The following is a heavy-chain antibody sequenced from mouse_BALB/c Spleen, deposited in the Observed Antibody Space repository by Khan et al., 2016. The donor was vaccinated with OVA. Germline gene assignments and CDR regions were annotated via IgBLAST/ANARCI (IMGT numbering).Heavy chain of an antibody. J-gene: IGHJ4*01. V-gene: IGHV3-2*02. CDR3: ARRGDGYYGAMDY. D-gene: IGHD2-3*01. CDR2: ISYSGST. CDR1: GYSITSDYA. Sequence: EVQLQESGPGLVKPSQSLSLTCTVTGYSITSDYAWNWIRQFPGNKLEWMGYISYSGSTSYNPSLKSRISITRDTSKNQFFLQLNSVTTEDTATYYLARRGDGYYGAMDYWGQGTSVTVSS.